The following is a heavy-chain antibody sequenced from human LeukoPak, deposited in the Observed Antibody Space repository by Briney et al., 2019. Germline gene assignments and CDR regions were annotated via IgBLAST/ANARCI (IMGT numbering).Heavy chain of an antibody. D-gene: IGHD3-10*01. J-gene: IGHJ5*02. V-gene: IGHV3-66*02. Sequence: TGGSLRLSCAASGFTFDDYGMSWVRQAPGKGLEWVSVIYSGGSTYYADSVKGRFTISRDNSKNTLYLQMNSLRAEDTAVYYCARDRVDGSGRAFDPWGQGTLVTVSS. CDR3: ARDRVDGSGRAFDP. CDR1: GFTFDDYG. CDR2: IYSGGST.